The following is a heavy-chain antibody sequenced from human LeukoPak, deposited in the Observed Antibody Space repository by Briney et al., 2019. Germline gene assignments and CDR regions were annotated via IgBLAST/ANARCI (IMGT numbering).Heavy chain of an antibody. V-gene: IGHV3-23*01. CDR1: GFTFSSYA. CDR2: ISGSGGST. CDR3: AKDWGRFDIVVVPAAMGIFDY. Sequence: PGGSLRLSCAASGFTFSSYAMSWVRQAPGKGLEWVSAISGSGGSTYYADSVKGRFTISRDNSKNTLYLEMNSLRAEDTAVYYCAKDWGRFDIVVVPAAMGIFDYWGQGTLVTVSS. D-gene: IGHD2-2*01. J-gene: IGHJ4*02.